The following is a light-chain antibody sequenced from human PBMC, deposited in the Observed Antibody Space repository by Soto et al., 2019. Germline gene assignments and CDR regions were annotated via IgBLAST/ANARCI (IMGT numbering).Light chain of an antibody. CDR1: QSIGTY. CDR2: ASS. V-gene: IGKV3-11*01. J-gene: IGKJ1*01. CDR3: QQNYNLQGT. Sequence: EIVLTQSPATLFLSPGDRATLSCWASQSIGTYVNWFQQKPGQPPRLLIYASSTRVIGIPDRISGGGSGTDFSLTISSLEPEDSEVYYCQQNYNLQGTFGQGTKVDIK.